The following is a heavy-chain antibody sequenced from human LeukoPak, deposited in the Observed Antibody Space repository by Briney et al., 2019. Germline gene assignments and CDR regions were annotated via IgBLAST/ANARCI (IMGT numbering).Heavy chain of an antibody. CDR1: GYTFTSYD. D-gene: IGHD1-14*01. Sequence: ASVKVSCKASGYTFTSYDINWVRQATGQGLEWMGWMNPNSGNTGYAQKFQGRVTMTRNTSISTAYMELSSLRSEDTAVYYCARGPSGHRIYYYYYYMDVWGKGTTVTVSS. CDR2: MNPNSGNT. J-gene: IGHJ6*03. CDR3: ARGPSGHRIYYYYYYMDV. V-gene: IGHV1-8*01.